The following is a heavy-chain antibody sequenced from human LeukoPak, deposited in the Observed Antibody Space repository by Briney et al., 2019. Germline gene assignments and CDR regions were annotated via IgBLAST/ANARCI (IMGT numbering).Heavy chain of an antibody. D-gene: IGHD2-15*01. V-gene: IGHV3-66*01. J-gene: IGHJ6*03. CDR2: IYSGGST. CDR1: GFTVSSNY. CDR3: AKNGDRGAYCSGGSCYPYYYYYMDV. Sequence: GGSLRLSCAASGFTVSSNYMSWVRQAPGKGLEWVSVIYSGGSTYYADSVKGRFTISRDNSKNTLYLQMNSLRAEDTAIYYCAKNGDRGAYCSGGSCYPYYYYYMDVWGKGTTVTISS.